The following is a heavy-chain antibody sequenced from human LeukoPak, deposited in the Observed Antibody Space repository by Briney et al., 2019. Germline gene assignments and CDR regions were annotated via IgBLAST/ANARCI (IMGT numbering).Heavy chain of an antibody. CDR2: ITSSGGTI. CDR1: GFTFSSYE. J-gene: IGHJ6*03. V-gene: IGHV3-48*03. CDR3: TRGYYYYMDV. Sequence: GGSLRLSCAASGFTFSSYEMNWVRQAPGKGLEWVSYITSSGGTIYYADSVKGRFTISRDNAKNSLYLQMNSLRGEDTAVYYCTRGYYYYMDVWGKGTTVTISS.